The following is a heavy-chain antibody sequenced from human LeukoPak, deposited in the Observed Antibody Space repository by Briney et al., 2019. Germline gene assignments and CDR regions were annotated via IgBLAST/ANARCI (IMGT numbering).Heavy chain of an antibody. CDR2: IKQDGSEK. CDR1: GFTFSSYW. Sequence: GGSLRLSCAASGFTFSSYWMSWVRQAPGKGLEWVANIKQDGSEKYYVDSVKGRFTISRDNAKNSLYLQLNSLRAEDTAVYYCARDRLPYYDNSGETSPDYWGQGTLVTVSS. D-gene: IGHD3-22*01. V-gene: IGHV3-7*03. J-gene: IGHJ4*02. CDR3: ARDRLPYYDNSGETSPDY.